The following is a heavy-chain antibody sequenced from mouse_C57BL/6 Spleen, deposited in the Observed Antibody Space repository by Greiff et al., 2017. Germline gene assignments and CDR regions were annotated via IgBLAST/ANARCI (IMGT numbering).Heavy chain of an antibody. D-gene: IGHD2-1*01. J-gene: IGHJ2*01. Sequence: QVQLQQPGAELVKPGASVKLSCKASGYTFTSYWMQWVKQRPGQGLEWIGEIDPSDSYTNYNQKFKGKATLTVDTSSSTAYMQLSSLTSEDSAVYYCARRNYREFYYFDYWGQGTTLTVSS. CDR3: ARRNYREFYYFDY. CDR2: IDPSDSYT. V-gene: IGHV1-50*01. CDR1: GYTFTSYW.